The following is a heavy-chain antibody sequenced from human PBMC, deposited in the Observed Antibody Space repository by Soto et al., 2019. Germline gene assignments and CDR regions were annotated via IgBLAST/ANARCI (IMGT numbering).Heavy chain of an antibody. CDR2: IHPNNGGT. CDR1: GYTFTGYY. CDR3: ARARGGGSGSYYDY. Sequence: EASVKVSCKASGYTFTGYYIHWVRQAPGQGLEWMGWIHPNNGGTYFAQKFQGRVTMTRDTSISTAYLNLSSLRSDDTAVYFCARARGGGSGSYYDYWGQGTLVPSPQ. J-gene: IGHJ4*02. D-gene: IGHD3-10*01. V-gene: IGHV1-2*02.